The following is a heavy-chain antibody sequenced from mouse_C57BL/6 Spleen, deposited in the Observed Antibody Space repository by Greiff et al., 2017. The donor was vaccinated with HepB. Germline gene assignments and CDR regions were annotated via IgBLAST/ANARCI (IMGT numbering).Heavy chain of an antibody. CDR2: IDPSDSYT. CDR3: ARWVYDYGWYFDV. Sequence: QVQLQQPGAELVMPGASVKLSCKASGYTFTSYWMHWVKQRPGQGLEWIGEIDPSDSYTNYNQKFKGKSTLTVDKSSSTAYMQLRSLSSEDSAVYYCARWVYDYGWYFDVWGTGTTVTVSS. CDR1: GYTFTSYW. D-gene: IGHD2-4*01. J-gene: IGHJ1*03. V-gene: IGHV1-69*01.